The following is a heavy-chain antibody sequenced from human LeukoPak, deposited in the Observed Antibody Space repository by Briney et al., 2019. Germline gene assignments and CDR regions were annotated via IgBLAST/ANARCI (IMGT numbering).Heavy chain of an antibody. D-gene: IGHD1-26*01. J-gene: IGHJ4*02. V-gene: IGHV3-23*01. Sequence: GGSLRLSCAVSGFTFSNAWMNWVRQAPGKGLEWVSTISGGGGSTYYADSVKGRFTISRDNSKNTLYLQVNSLRAEDTAVYYCAKGGKWDVTPFDYWGQGTLVTVSS. CDR3: AKGGKWDVTPFDY. CDR2: ISGGGGST. CDR1: GFTFSNAW.